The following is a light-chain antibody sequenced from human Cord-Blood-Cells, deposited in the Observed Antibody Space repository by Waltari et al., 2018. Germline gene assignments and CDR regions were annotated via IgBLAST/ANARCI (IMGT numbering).Light chain of an antibody. CDR3: SSYTSSSTVV. CDR1: SSDVGGYNY. J-gene: IGLJ2*01. V-gene: IGLV2-14*01. Sequence: QSAMTQPASVSGSPGQSITISCTGTSSDVGGYNYFSWYQQHPGKAPKLMIYEVSNRPTGVSNRSSSSKSGNTASLNISGLQSEDEADHYCSSYTSSSTVVFGAVTKLTVL. CDR2: EVS.